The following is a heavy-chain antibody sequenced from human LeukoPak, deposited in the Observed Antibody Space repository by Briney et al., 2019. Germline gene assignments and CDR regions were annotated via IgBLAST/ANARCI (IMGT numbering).Heavy chain of an antibody. CDR2: MKGGGET. J-gene: IGHJ4*02. Sequence: GGSLRLSCAASGFTFSNYAMSWVRHAPARGPEWLSSMKGGGETFYADSVKGRFTLSRDDSRNTVYLQLNNLRVEDTAIYYCARASWILTADAVCWGQGTQVTVSS. CDR3: ARASWILTADAVC. CDR1: GFTFSNYA. V-gene: IGHV3-23*01. D-gene: IGHD3-9*01.